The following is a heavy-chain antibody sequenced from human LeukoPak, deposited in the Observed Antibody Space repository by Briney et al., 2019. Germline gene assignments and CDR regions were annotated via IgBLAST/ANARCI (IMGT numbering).Heavy chain of an antibody. D-gene: IGHD3-10*01. Sequence: GSLRLSCVASGFTVSSNYMSWVRQAPGKGLEWVSVIYSGGYTYYADSVKGRFTISRDNSKDTLYLQMNSLRAEDTAVYYCARCRAFGHFDYWGQGTLVTVSS. J-gene: IGHJ4*02. CDR1: GFTVSSNY. CDR2: IYSGGYT. V-gene: IGHV3-53*01. CDR3: ARCRAFGHFDY.